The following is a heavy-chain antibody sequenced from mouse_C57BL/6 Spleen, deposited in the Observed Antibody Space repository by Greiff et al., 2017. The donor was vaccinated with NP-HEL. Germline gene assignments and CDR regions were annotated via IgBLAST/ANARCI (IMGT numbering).Heavy chain of an antibody. CDR3: TRDGAPDYDGSSSFAY. D-gene: IGHD1-1*01. CDR2: ISSGGDYI. Sequence: EVQRVESGEGLVKPGGSLKLSCAASGFTFSSYAMSWVRQTPEKRLEWVAYISSGGDYIYYADTVTGRFTISRDNARNTLYLQMSSLKSEDTTMYYCTRDGAPDYDGSSSFAYWGQGTLVTVSA. J-gene: IGHJ3*01. CDR1: GFTFSSYA. V-gene: IGHV5-9-1*02.